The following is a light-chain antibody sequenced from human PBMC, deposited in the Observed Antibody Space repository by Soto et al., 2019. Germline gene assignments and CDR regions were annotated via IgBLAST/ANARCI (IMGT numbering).Light chain of an antibody. CDR1: SSDVGGYNY. CDR3: SSYAGSNIPVV. CDR2: EVS. V-gene: IGLV2-8*01. J-gene: IGLJ2*01. Sequence: QSVLTKPPSASGSPGQSVAISCTGTSSDVGGYNYVSWYQQRPGKAPKLMIYEVSKRPSGVPDRFSGSKSDNTASLTVSGLQAEDEADYYCSSYAGSNIPVVFGGGTKLTVL.